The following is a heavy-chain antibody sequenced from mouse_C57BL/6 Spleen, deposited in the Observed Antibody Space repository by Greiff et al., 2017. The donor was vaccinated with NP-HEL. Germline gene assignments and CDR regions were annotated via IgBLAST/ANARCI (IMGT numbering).Heavy chain of an antibody. CDR2: ISDGGSYT. Sequence: EVKLEESGGGLVKPGGSLKLSCAASGFTFSSYAMSWVRQTPEKRLEWVATISDGGSYTYYPDNVKGRFTISRDNAKNNLYLQMSHLKSEDTAMYYCARGTYYSNSYYFDYWGQGTTLTVSS. CDR3: ARGTYYSNSYYFDY. V-gene: IGHV5-4*03. J-gene: IGHJ2*01. D-gene: IGHD2-5*01. CDR1: GFTFSSYA.